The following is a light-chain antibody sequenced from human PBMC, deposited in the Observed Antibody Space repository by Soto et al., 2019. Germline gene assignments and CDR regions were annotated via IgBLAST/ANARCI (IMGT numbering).Light chain of an antibody. CDR3: QQRSNSPVT. V-gene: IGKV3-11*01. CDR1: QSVSSY. J-gene: IGKJ1*01. Sequence: EIVLTQSPGTLSLSPGERATLSCRASQSVSSYLAWYQQKPGQAPRLLIYDASTRATGISARFSGSGSGTDFTLTISSLEPEDFAVYYCQQRSNSPVTFGQGTKVEVK. CDR2: DAS.